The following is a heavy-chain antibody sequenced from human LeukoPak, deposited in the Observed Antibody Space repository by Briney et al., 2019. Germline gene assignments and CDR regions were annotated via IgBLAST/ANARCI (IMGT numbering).Heavy chain of an antibody. J-gene: IGHJ4*02. D-gene: IGHD5-24*01. CDR2: ISSSSSYI. CDR1: GFTFSSYS. CDR3: ARGGRDGYNYVDY. Sequence: PGGSLRLSCAASGFTFSSYSMNWVRQAPGKGLEWVSSISSSSSYIYYADSVKGRFTISRDNAKNSLYLQMNSPRAEDTAVYYCARGGRDGYNYVDYWGQGTLVTVSS. V-gene: IGHV3-21*01.